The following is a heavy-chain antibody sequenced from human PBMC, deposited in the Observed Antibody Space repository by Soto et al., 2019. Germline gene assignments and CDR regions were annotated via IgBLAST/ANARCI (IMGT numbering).Heavy chain of an antibody. CDR1: GGSISSGGYY. J-gene: IGHJ4*02. Sequence: SETLSLTCAVSGGSISSGGYYWSWIRQHPGKGLEWIGYIYYSGSTYYNPSLKSRVTISVDTSKNQFSLKLTSVTVADTAVYYCARKTSYYDSSGYAFDYWGQGTLVTVSS. D-gene: IGHD3-22*01. CDR2: IYYSGST. CDR3: ARKTSYYDSSGYAFDY. V-gene: IGHV4-31*11.